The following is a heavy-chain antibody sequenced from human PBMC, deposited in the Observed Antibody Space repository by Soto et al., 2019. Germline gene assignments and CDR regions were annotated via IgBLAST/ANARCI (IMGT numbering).Heavy chain of an antibody. V-gene: IGHV1-18*04. J-gene: IGHJ4*02. CDR1: GYTFTRYG. Sequence: AAGQGSCKASGYTFTRYGIIWVRQAPGQGLEWMGWISAYNGNTNYAQKLQGRVTMTTDTSTSTAYVELRSLRSDDTAVYCCARAPTPDYWGQGTLVTVSS. CDR3: ARAPTPDY. CDR2: ISAYNGNT.